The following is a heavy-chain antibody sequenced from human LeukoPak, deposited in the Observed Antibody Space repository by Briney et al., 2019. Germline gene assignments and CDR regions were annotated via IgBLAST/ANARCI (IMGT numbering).Heavy chain of an antibody. CDR2: INAGNGNT. V-gene: IGHV1-3*01. CDR1: GYTFTSYA. D-gene: IGHD3-22*01. Sequence: ASVKVSCKASGYTFTSYAMHWVRQAPGQRLEWMGWINAGNGNTKYSQKFQGRVTITRDTSASTAYMELSSLRSEDTAVYYCARDGSSYYDSSGYPGDYWGQGTLVTVSS. CDR3: ARDGSSYYDSSGYPGDY. J-gene: IGHJ4*02.